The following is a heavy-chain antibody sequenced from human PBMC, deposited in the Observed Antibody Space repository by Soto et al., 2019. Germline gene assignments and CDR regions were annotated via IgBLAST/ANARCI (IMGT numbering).Heavy chain of an antibody. V-gene: IGHV4-4*07. J-gene: IGHJ5*02. CDR3: VRDGTKTLRDWFDP. CDR1: GASISGFY. D-gene: IGHD1-1*01. CDR2: SYATGTT. Sequence: QVQLQESGPGLVKPSETLSLTCTVSGASISGFYWSWIRKSAGKGLEWIGRSYATGTTDYTPSLTSRVMMSLDTSKKQFSLKLRSVTAADTAVYYCVRDGTKTLRDWFDPWGEGISVTVSS.